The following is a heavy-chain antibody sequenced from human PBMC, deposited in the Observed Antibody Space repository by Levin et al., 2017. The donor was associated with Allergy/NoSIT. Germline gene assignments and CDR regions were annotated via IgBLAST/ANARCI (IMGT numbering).Heavy chain of an antibody. Sequence: GESLKISCAASGFTFSTYGMHWVRQAPGKGLEWVAVIWYDGSSKYYADSVKGQLTISRDNSKNMLYLQMNSLRAEDTAVYYCARFGVNWGLDSWGQGTLVTVSS. CDR3: ARFGVNWGLDS. CDR1: GFTFSTYG. CDR2: IWYDGSSK. D-gene: IGHD7-27*01. V-gene: IGHV3-33*01. J-gene: IGHJ4*02.